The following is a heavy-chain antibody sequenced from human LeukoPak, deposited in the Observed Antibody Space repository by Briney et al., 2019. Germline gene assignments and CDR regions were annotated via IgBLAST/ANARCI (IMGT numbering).Heavy chain of an antibody. CDR1: GFTFSSYA. Sequence: PGGSLRLSCAASGFTFSSYAMSWVRQAPGKGLEWVSAISGSGGSTYYTDSVKGRFTISRDNSKNTLYLQMDSLRAEDTAVYYCLWFGELFFDYWGQGTLVTVSS. CDR3: LWFGELFFDY. D-gene: IGHD3-10*01. V-gene: IGHV3-23*01. J-gene: IGHJ4*02. CDR2: ISGSGGST.